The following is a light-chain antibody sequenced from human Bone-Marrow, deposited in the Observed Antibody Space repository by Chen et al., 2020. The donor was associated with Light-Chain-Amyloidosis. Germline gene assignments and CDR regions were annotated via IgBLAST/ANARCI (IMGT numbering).Light chain of an antibody. V-gene: IGLV3-21*02. J-gene: IGLJ3*02. Sequence: SYVLTQPSSVSVAPGQTDTIACGGNNIGSTSVHWYQQKPGQDPLLVVYDDSDRPSGIPERLSGSNSGNTATRTISRFEAGDEADYYCQVWDRGSDRPVFGGGTKLTVL. CDR1: NIGSTS. CDR2: DDS. CDR3: QVWDRGSDRPV.